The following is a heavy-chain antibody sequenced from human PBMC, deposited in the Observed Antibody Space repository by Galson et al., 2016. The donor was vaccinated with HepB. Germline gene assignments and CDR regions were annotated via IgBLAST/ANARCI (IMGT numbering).Heavy chain of an antibody. Sequence: SLRLSCAASGFNFNDYYMSWIRQAPGKGLEWVSFISDSGISVYTDSVKGRFTIPRDNGKNSLYLEMNSLRAEDTAVYSCVRGPRLGQLGFFDYWGQGILVTVSS. D-gene: IGHD6-6*01. CDR3: VRGPRLGQLGFFDY. V-gene: IGHV3-11*01. J-gene: IGHJ4*02. CDR1: GFNFNDYY. CDR2: ISDSGISV.